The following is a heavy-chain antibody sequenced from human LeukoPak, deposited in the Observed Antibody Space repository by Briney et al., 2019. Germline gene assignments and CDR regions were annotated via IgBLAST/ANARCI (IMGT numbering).Heavy chain of an antibody. V-gene: IGHV4-59*08. D-gene: IGHD6-19*01. J-gene: IGHJ4*02. CDR3: ASLAVAGLSEGY. CDR1: GGSISNYY. Sequence: PSETLSLTCTVSGGSISNYYWSWIRQPPGKGLEWIGYVYYSGSTNYNPSLKSRVTISVDTSENQFSLKLNSVTAADTAVYYCASLAVAGLSEGYWGQGTLVIVSS. CDR2: VYYSGST.